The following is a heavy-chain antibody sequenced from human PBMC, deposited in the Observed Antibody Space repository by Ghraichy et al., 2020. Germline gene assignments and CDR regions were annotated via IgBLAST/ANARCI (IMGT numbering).Heavy chain of an antibody. D-gene: IGHD3-3*01. J-gene: IGHJ3*02. CDR1: GFTFDDYA. CDR2: ISWNSGSI. CDR3: AKDRHDLGRDAFDI. V-gene: IGHV3-9*01. Sequence: GGSLRLSCAASGFTFDDYAMHWVRQAPGKGLEWVSGISWNSGSIGYADSVKGRFTISRDNAKNSLYLQMNSLRAEDTALYYCAKDRHDLGRDAFDIWGQGTMVTVSS.